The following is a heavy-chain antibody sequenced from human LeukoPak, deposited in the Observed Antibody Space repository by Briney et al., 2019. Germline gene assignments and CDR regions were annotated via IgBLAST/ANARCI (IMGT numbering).Heavy chain of an antibody. CDR3: AKDQAGFWSGRYYFEY. J-gene: IGHJ4*02. V-gene: IGHV3-30*18. CDR2: ISYDGSNK. D-gene: IGHD3-3*01. Sequence: PGWSLTLSCAASGFTFSSDGMHWVRQAPGKGLEWVAVISYDGSNKYYADSGKGRFTISRDNSKNTLYLQMNSLRAEDTAVYYCAKDQAGFWSGRYYFEYWGQGTLVTVSS. CDR1: GFTFSSDG.